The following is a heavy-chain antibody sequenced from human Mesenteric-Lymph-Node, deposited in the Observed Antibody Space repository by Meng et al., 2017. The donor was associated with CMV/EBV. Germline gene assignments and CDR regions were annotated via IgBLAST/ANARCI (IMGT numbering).Heavy chain of an antibody. D-gene: IGHD3-22*01. V-gene: IGHV3-23*01. CDR2: IWGLTGNT. J-gene: IGHJ6*02. Sequence: GESLKTSCAASGFTSSSYAMTWGRQAPGKGLEWGSSIWGLTGNTFYAESVKGRFSIYRDNSRKTLYLQRNSLRVEDTAIYYCAFSFYDSRGYAYSAMDVWGQGTTVTVSS. CDR1: GFTSSSYA. CDR3: AFSFYDSRGYAYSAMDV.